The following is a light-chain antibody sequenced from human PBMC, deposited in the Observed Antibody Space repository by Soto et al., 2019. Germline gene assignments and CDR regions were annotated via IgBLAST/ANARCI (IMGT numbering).Light chain of an antibody. Sequence: EIVLTQSPATLSVSPGERATLSCRASQSVSTKLAWYQQKPGQAPRLLIYGTSTRATGIPDRFSGSGSGTDFTLTISSLQPEDIATYYCQQYDNLPLTFGGGTKVDIK. J-gene: IGKJ4*01. CDR1: QSVSTK. CDR3: QQYDNLPLT. V-gene: IGKV3-15*01. CDR2: GTS.